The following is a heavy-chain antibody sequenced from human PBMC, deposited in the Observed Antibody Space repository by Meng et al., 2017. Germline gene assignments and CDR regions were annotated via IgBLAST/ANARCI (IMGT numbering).Heavy chain of an antibody. CDR2: VDPEDGET. V-gene: IGHV1-69-2*01. J-gene: IGHJ4*02. CDR1: GETFTDYY. CDR3: ARENTYSGYDYGY. D-gene: IGHD5-12*01. Sequence: EVQMFYSGVQVKNPGDKVKISCKVSGETFTDYYMHWVQLAPGKGLEWMGLVDPEDGETICAEKLQGTVTITADTSTDTAYMELSSLRSDDTAVYFCARENTYSGYDYGYWGQGTLVTVSS.